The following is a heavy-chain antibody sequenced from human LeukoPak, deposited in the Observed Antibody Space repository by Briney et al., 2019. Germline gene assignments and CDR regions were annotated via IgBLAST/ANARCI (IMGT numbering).Heavy chain of an antibody. J-gene: IGHJ4*02. D-gene: IGHD2-21*02. CDR3: AKDYTTAGRPQPGLH. CDR1: GFSFSTYT. V-gene: IGHV3-21*01. CDR2: VSSGSSYI. Sequence: NPGGSLRLSCAASGFSFSTYTMNWVRQAPGKGLEWVSSVSSGSSYIYYADSVKGRFTISRDNAKNSLYLQMNSLRVEDTAVYYCAKDYTTAGRPQPGLHWGQGTLVTVSS.